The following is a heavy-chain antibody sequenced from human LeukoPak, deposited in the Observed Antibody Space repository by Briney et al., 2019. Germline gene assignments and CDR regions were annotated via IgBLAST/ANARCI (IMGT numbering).Heavy chain of an antibody. Sequence: ASVKVSRKASGYTFTGYYMHWVRQAPGQGLEWMGWINPNSGGTNYAQKFQGRVTMTRDTSISTAYMELSRLRSDDTAVYYCARIVGATTPNAFDIWGQGTMVTVSS. D-gene: IGHD1-26*01. V-gene: IGHV1-2*02. J-gene: IGHJ3*02. CDR1: GYTFTGYY. CDR3: ARIVGATTPNAFDI. CDR2: INPNSGGT.